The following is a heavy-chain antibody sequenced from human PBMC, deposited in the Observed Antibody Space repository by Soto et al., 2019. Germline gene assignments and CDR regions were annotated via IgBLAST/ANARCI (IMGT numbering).Heavy chain of an antibody. CDR1: GGSVSSGSYY. J-gene: IGHJ5*02. V-gene: IGHV4-61*01. Sequence: QVQLQESGPGLVKPSETLSLTCTVSGGSVSSGSYYWSWIRQPPGKGLEWIGYIYYSGRTNYNPSLKSRVTISVDTSKNQFSLKLSSVTAADTAVYYCASIVAAGWFDPWGQGTLVTVSS. CDR3: ASIVAAGWFDP. CDR2: IYYSGRT. D-gene: IGHD5-12*01.